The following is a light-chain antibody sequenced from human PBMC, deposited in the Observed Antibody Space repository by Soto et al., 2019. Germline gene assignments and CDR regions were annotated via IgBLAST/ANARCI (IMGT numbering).Light chain of an antibody. V-gene: IGKV3-20*01. CDR2: GIS. CDR1: QSVSSN. J-gene: IGKJ1*01. CDR3: QQYVTSSPRT. Sequence: EIVMTQSPATLSVSPGERATLSCRASQSVSSNLAWYQHKPGQAPRLLMYGISRRATGIPDRFSGSGSGTDFTLTITRLEPEDFAVYYCQQYVTSSPRTFGQGTKVDIK.